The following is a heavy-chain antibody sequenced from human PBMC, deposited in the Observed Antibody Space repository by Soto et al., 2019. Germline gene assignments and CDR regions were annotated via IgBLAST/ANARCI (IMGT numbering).Heavy chain of an antibody. CDR2: ITWNSASV. CDR1: GFIFDDFA. D-gene: IGHD2-8*01. Sequence: GGSLRLSCAASGFIFDDFAMHWVRQAPGKGLEWVSSITWNSASVAYADSVKGRFTISRDNAKNSLYLQMNNLRPEDAALYYCTKEVYGMGYYYYGMDVWGQGTTVTVSS. CDR3: TKEVYGMGYYYYGMDV. V-gene: IGHV3-9*01. J-gene: IGHJ6*02.